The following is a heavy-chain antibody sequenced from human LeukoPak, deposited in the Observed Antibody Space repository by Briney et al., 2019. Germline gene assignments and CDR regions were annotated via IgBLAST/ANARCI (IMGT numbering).Heavy chain of an antibody. D-gene: IGHD6-19*01. Sequence: GGSLRLSCAASGFTFSSFEMNWVRQAPGKGLEWVSYIGISGSTKYYADSVKGRFTISRDNAKNSLYLQMNSLRAEDTAVYYCARDFEISSGWGQGTLVTVSS. CDR3: ARDFEISSG. J-gene: IGHJ4*02. CDR1: GFTFSSFE. V-gene: IGHV3-48*03. CDR2: IGISGSTK.